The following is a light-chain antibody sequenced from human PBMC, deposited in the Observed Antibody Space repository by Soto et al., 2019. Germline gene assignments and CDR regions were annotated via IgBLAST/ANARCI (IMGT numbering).Light chain of an antibody. CDR1: SSNIGNNF. J-gene: IGLJ3*02. Sequence: HSVLTQPPSVSAAPGQPVTISCAGSSSNIGNNFVSWYQQLPGTAPKLLIYENNKRPSGIPDRFSGSKSGTSASLGITGLQTGDEAVYYCGTWDSSLTVWVFGGGTKLTVL. CDR2: ENN. CDR3: GTWDSSLTVWV. V-gene: IGLV1-51*02.